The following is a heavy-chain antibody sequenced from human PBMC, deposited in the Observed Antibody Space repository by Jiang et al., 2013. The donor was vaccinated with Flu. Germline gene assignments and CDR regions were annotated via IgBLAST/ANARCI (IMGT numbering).Heavy chain of an antibody. CDR3: ARGGDQILHNW. V-gene: IGHV4-30-4*01. D-gene: IGHD2-2*01. CDR1: GGSISSGDFY. J-gene: IGHJ5*01. Sequence: GSGLVKPSQTLFLTCSVSGGSISSGDFYCSWIRQSPGKGLEWIGYIYYSGTTHYNPSLKSRVTISVDTSKNQFSLKVTSMTAADTAVYYCARGGDQILHNW. CDR2: IYYSGTT.